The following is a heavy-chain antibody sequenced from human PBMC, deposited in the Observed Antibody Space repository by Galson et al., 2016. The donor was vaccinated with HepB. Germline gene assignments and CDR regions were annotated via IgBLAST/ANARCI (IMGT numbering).Heavy chain of an antibody. CDR3: AIQSYSAFQFETIDV. V-gene: IGHV5-51*01. J-gene: IGHJ6*02. D-gene: IGHD5-12*01. CDR1: GYSFTSYW. CDR2: IYPGDSDV. Sequence: QSGAEVKKPGESLKISCKGSGYSFTSYWIGWVRQMPGKGLEWMGSIYPGDSDVRQSPPFQGHVTIQADKSINTAYLQWCSLKDTDTAIYYCAIQSYSAFQFETIDVWGQGTTATVSS.